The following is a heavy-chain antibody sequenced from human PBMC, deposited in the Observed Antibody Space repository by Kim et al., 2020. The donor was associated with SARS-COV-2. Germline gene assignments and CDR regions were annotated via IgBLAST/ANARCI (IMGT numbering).Heavy chain of an antibody. V-gene: IGHV3-9*01. CDR3: AKDGPYYYDSSGYYPFDY. Sequence: KGRFTISRDNAKNSLYLQMNSLRAEDTALYYCAKDGPYYYDSSGYYPFDYWGQGTLVTVSS. D-gene: IGHD3-22*01. J-gene: IGHJ4*02.